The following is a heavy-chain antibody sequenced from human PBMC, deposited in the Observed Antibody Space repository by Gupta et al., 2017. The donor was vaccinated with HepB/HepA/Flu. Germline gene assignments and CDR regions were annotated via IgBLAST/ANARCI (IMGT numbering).Heavy chain of an antibody. V-gene: IGHV3-23*01. CDR2: ISPGGAST. J-gene: IGHJ4*02. CDR1: GFIFSTYA. CDR3: AKDVGSSPRDDY. D-gene: IGHD6-6*01. Sequence: EVQLSESGGGLVQPGGSLRLSCAASGFIFSTYAMTWVRKAPGKGLEWVSGISPGGASTYYADSVKGRFTISRDNPKNTLYLQMNSLRAEDTAVYYCAKDVGSSPRDDYWGQGTLVTVSS.